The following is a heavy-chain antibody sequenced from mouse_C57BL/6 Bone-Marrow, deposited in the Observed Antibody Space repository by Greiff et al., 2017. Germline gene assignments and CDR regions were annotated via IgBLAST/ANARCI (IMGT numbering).Heavy chain of an antibody. CDR3: ARSAITTVERFAY. J-gene: IGHJ3*01. CDR1: GYTFTDYN. Sequence: EVQLQQSGPELVKPGASVKIPCKASGYTFTDYNMDWVKQSHGKSLEWIGDINPNNGGTIYNQKFKGKATLTVDKSSSTAYMELRSLTSEDTAVYYCARSAITTVERFAYWGQGTLVTVSA. D-gene: IGHD1-1*01. V-gene: IGHV1-18*01. CDR2: INPNNGGT.